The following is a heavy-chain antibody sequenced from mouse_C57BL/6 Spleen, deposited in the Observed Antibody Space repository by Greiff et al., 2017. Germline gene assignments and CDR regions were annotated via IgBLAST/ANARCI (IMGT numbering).Heavy chain of an antibody. CDR2: IDPSDSYT. CDR1: GYTFTSYW. CDR3: ARGGYGGYFDD. D-gene: IGHD1-1*02. J-gene: IGHJ2*01. Sequence: QVQLQQPGAELVKPGASVKLSCKASGYTFTSYWMQWVKQRPGQGLEWIGEIDPSDSYTNYNQKFKGKATLTVDTSSSTAYMQLSSLTSEDSAVYYCARGGYGGYFDDWGQGTTLTVSS. V-gene: IGHV1-50*01.